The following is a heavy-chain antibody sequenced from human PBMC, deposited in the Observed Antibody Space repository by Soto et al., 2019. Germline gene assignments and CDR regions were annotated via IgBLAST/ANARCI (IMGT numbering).Heavy chain of an antibody. CDR1: GGSVSSGSNY. CDR2: IYYSGST. J-gene: IGHJ4*02. V-gene: IGHV4-61*01. CDR3: ARYRREAVAGYTLDN. Sequence: SETLSLTCTVSGGSVSSGSNYWSWIRQPPGKGLEWIGYIYYSGSTNYNPSLKSRVTISEDTSKSQFSLKVNSMTAADTAVYYCARYRREAVAGYTLDNWGQGILVTVSS. D-gene: IGHD6-13*01.